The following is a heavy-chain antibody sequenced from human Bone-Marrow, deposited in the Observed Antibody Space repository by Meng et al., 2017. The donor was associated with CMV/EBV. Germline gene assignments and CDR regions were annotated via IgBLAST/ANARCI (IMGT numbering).Heavy chain of an antibody. D-gene: IGHD6-19*01. CDR3: ARAIAVADYFDY. CDR2: ISYDGSNK. V-gene: IGHV3-30*03. CDR1: GFTFSSYW. Sequence: GGSPRLSCAASGFTFSSYWMHWVRQAPGKGLEWVAVISYDGSNKYYADSVKGRFTISRDNSKNTLYLQMNSLRAEDTAVYYCARAIAVADYFDYWGQGTLVTVSS. J-gene: IGHJ4*02.